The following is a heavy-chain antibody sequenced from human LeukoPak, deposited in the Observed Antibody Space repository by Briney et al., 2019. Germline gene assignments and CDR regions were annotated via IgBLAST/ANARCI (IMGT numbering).Heavy chain of an antibody. CDR2: IGPTGSDR. J-gene: IGHJ4*02. D-gene: IGHD1-14*01. Sequence: SGGSLRLSCTASGLTFSNSGFSWVRQAPGKGLEWVASIGPTGSDRYHADLIKGRFTISRDNANNFLYLQMNSLRAEDTAVYYCATETNGRHYDYWGQGTLLTVSS. V-gene: IGHV3-21*06. CDR3: ATETNGRHYDY. CDR1: GLTFSNSG.